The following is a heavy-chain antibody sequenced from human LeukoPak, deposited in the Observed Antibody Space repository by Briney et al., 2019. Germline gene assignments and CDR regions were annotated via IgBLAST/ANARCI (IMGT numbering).Heavy chain of an antibody. CDR3: ARPDDYGGKPAAFDI. CDR2: IYSGGST. V-gene: IGHV3-53*01. J-gene: IGHJ3*02. D-gene: IGHD4-23*01. CDR1: EFTVSSNY. Sequence: PGGSLRLSCAASEFTVSSNYMSWVRQARGKGLDWVSVIYSGGSTYYADYVKGRFTISRDNSKNTLYLQMNSLRAEDTAVYYCARPDDYGGKPAAFDIWGQGTMVTVSS.